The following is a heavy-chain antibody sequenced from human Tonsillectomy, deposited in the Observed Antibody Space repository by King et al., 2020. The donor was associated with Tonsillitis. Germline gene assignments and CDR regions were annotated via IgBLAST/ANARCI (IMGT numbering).Heavy chain of an antibody. CDR2: INHSGST. D-gene: IGHD3-22*01. J-gene: IGHJ5*02. Sequence: VQLQQWGAGLLKPSETLSLTCAVYGGSFSGYYWSWIRQPPGKGLEWIGEINHSGSTNYNPSLKSRVTISVDTSKNQFSLKLSSVTAADTAVYYCAREDYYDSSGPPGWFDPWGQGTLVTVSS. V-gene: IGHV4-34*01. CDR1: GGSFSGYY. CDR3: AREDYYDSSGPPGWFDP.